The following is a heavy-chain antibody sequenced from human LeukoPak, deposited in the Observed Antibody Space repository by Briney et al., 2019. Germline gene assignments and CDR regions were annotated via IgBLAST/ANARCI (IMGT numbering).Heavy chain of an antibody. J-gene: IGHJ4*02. CDR1: EFTFSSYW. CDR2: IDSGGSRT. CDR3: VRDRTAAAGELDY. V-gene: IGHV3-74*03. D-gene: IGHD6-13*01. Sequence: GGSLRLSCAAAEFTFSSYWMHWVRQAPGKGLVWVSRIDSGGSRTKYADSVKGRFTISRDNAENTLYLQLNSLRADDTAVYYCVRDRTAAAGELDYWGQGTLVTVSS.